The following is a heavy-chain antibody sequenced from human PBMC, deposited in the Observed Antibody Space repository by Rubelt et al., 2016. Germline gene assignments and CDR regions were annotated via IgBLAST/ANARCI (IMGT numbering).Heavy chain of an antibody. Sequence: QLQLQESGPGLVKPSETLSLTCTVSGGSISSSSYYWGWIRQPPGKGLEWIGYIYYSGSTNYNPSFRSGVTIAVDTSKNQFSLKLSSVTAADTAVYYCARGSGSSSVYYYGMDVWGQGTTVTVSS. J-gene: IGHJ6*02. D-gene: IGHD6-6*01. CDR3: ARGSGSSSVYYYGMDV. V-gene: IGHV4-61*05. CDR2: IYYSGST. CDR1: GGSISSSSYY.